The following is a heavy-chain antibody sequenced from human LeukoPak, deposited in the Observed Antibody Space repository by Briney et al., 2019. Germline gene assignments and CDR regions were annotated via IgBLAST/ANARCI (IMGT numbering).Heavy chain of an antibody. Sequence: PGGSLRLSCAASGFSVSSDYMTWVRQAPGKGLEWVSVICSGGSTYYADSVKGRFTISRDNSKNTLYLQMNNLRVKDTAVYFCARYHTALNYWGQGTLVTVSS. J-gene: IGHJ4*02. CDR3: ARYHTALNY. CDR1: GFSVSSDY. CDR2: ICSGGST. V-gene: IGHV3-53*01. D-gene: IGHD5-18*01.